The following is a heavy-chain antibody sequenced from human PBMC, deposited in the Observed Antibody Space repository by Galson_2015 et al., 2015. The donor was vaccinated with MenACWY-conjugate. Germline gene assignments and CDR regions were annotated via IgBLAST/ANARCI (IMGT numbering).Heavy chain of an antibody. J-gene: IGHJ4*02. V-gene: IGHV4-4*02. D-gene: IGHD6-19*01. CDR1: GVSISSSNW. CDR2: IFHSRT. Sequence: TLSLTCAVSGVSISSSNWWTWVRQPPGMGLEWIGEIFHSRTTYNPSLKSRVTISLDKSNNLFSLKVNSMTAADTAVYYRASISGWDRPPIYWGRGT. CDR3: ASISGWDRPPIY.